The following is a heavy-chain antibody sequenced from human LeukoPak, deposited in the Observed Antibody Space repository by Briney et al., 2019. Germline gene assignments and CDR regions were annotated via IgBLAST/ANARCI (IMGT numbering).Heavy chain of an antibody. CDR3: ARDTPYYYDSSGYSAS. V-gene: IGHV3-53*01. J-gene: IGHJ5*02. CDR1: GFTLSNYS. Sequence: GGSLRLSCAASGFTLSNYSMNWVRQAPGKGLEWVSVIYSGGSTYYADSVKGRFTISRDNSKNTLYLQMNSLRAEDTAVYYCARDTPYYYDSSGYSASWGQGTLVTVSS. CDR2: IYSGGST. D-gene: IGHD3-22*01.